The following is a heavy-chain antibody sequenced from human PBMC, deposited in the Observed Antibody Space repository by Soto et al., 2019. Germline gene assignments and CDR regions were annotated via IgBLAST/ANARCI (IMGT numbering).Heavy chain of an antibody. D-gene: IGHD6-13*01. CDR1: GFTFSSYG. Sequence: PGGSLRLSCAASGFTFSSYGMHWVRQAPGKGLEWVAVISYDGSNKYYADSVKGRFTISRDNSKNTLYLQMNSLRAEDTAVYYCEQQIGMYSFDYWGQGTLVTVPS. V-gene: IGHV3-30*03. CDR3: EQQIGMYSFDY. CDR2: ISYDGSNK. J-gene: IGHJ4*02.